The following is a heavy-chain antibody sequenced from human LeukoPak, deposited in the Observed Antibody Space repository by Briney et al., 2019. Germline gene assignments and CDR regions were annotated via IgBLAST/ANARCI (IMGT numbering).Heavy chain of an antibody. Sequence: GGSLRLSCAASGFTFSSYSMNWVRQAPGKGLEWVSSISSSSSCIYYADSVKGRFTISRDNAKNSLYLQMNSLRAEDTAVYYCARDSYDSSGYPFDYWGQGTLVTVSS. J-gene: IGHJ4*02. CDR1: GFTFSSYS. D-gene: IGHD3-22*01. CDR2: ISSSSSCI. CDR3: ARDSYDSSGYPFDY. V-gene: IGHV3-21*01.